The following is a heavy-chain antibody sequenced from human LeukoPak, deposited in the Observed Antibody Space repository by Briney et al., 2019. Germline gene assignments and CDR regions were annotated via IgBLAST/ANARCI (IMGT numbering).Heavy chain of an antibody. CDR2: IYPGDSDT. Sequence: GESLKISCQGSGYSFSSYWIGWVRQMPGKGLECMGIIYPGDSDTRYSPSFQGQVTISADKSISTAYLQWSSLKASDTAMYYCANILGGWYGPFDYWGQGTLVTVSS. CDR1: GYSFSSYW. V-gene: IGHV5-51*01. D-gene: IGHD6-19*01. J-gene: IGHJ4*02. CDR3: ANILGGWYGPFDY.